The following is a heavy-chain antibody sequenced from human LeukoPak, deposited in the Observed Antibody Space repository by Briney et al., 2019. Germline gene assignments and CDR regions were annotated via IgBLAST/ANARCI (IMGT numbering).Heavy chain of an antibody. D-gene: IGHD5-18*01. J-gene: IGHJ2*01. CDR1: GFTFSNYA. V-gene: IGHV3-30*04. CDR2: ISSDGNKK. Sequence: GGSLRLSCAASGFTFSNYAIHWVRQAPGKGLEWVAVISSDGNKKDYADSVKGRLTISRDNSKNTLYLQMNSLRAEDTAVYYCAKDRASSWWYFDLWGRGTLVTVSS. CDR3: AKDRASSWWYFDL.